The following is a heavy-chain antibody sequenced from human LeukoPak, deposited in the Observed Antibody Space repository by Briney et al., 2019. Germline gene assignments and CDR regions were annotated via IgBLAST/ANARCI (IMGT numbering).Heavy chain of an antibody. CDR1: GYTFTSYA. J-gene: IGHJ6*02. D-gene: IGHD6-19*01. V-gene: IGHV7-4-1*02. CDR3: ARGMVEQWLDYGMDV. Sequence: GASVKVSCKASGYTFTSYAMNWVRQAPGQGLEWMGWINTNTGNPTYAQGFTGRFVFSLDTSVSTAYLQISSLKAEDTAVYYCARGMVEQWLDYGMDVWGQGTTVTVSS. CDR2: INTNTGNP.